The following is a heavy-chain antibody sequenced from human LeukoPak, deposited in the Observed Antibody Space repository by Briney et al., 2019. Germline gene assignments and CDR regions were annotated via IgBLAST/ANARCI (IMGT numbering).Heavy chain of an antibody. CDR2: INPNNGGT. Sequence: ASVKVTCKASGYTFTGFYIHWVRQAPGQGLEWMGWINPNNGGTNCAQQFQGRVTISVDTSKNQFSLKLTSVTAADTAVYHCARQNDRSFDYWGQGTLVTVSS. CDR1: GYTFTGFY. V-gene: IGHV1-2*02. J-gene: IGHJ4*02. CDR3: ARQNDRSFDY. D-gene: IGHD1-1*01.